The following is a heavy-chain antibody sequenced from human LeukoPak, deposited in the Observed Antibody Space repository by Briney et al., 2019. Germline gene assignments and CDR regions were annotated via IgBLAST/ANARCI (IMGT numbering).Heavy chain of an antibody. J-gene: IGHJ1*01. V-gene: IGHV3-15*01. CDR3: TGYYDSSGYYFSEYFQH. CDR2: IKSKTDGGTT. Sequence: GGSLRLSCPASGFTFSNAWMSWVRQAPGKGLEWVGRIKSKTDGGTTDYAAPVKGRFTISRDDSKNTLYLQMNSLETEDTAVYYCTGYYDSSGYYFSEYFQHWGQGTLVTVSS. D-gene: IGHD3-22*01. CDR1: GFTFSNAW.